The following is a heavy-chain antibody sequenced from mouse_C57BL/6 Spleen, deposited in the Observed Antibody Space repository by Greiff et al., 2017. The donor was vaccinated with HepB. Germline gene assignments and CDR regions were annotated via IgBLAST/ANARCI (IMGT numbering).Heavy chain of an antibody. Sequence: VHLVESGPGLVKPSQSLSLTCSVTGYSITSGYYWNWIRQFPGNKLEWMGYISYDGSNNSNPSLKHRISITRDTFKNQFFLKLNSVTTEDTATYDCARDEISSPAWFAYWGQGTLVTVSA. D-gene: IGHD1-1*01. V-gene: IGHV3-6*01. CDR1: GYSITSGYY. J-gene: IGHJ3*01. CDR3: ARDEISSPAWFAY. CDR2: ISYDGSN.